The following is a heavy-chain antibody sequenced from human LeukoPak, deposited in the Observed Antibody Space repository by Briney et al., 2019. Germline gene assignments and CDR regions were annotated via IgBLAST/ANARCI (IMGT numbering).Heavy chain of an antibody. D-gene: IGHD3-10*01. CDR3: ARERGLLWFGELGGPLAY. CDR1: GYTFTSYY. CDR2: VNPSGGST. V-gene: IGHV1-46*01. Sequence: ASVKVSCKASGYTFTSYYMHWVRQAPPPGLEWTGIVNPSGGSTSYAQKFQGRVTMTRDMSTSTVYMELSSLRSEDTAVYYCARERGLLWFGELGGPLAYWGQGTLVTVSS. J-gene: IGHJ4*02.